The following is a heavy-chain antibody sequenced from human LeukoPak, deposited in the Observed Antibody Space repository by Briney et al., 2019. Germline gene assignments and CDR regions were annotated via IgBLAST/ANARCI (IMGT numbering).Heavy chain of an antibody. CDR1: GVSISRYY. D-gene: IGHD5-24*01. CDR2: IYDFGST. V-gene: IGHV4-59*01. J-gene: IGHJ4*02. CDR3: AREGWPGDGPLFDS. Sequence: PSETLSLTCTVSGVSISRYYWSWIRQPPGKGLEWIGYIYDFGSTNYDPTLKSRVTISGDAPKKQFSLNLRSVTAADTAVYYCAREGWPGDGPLFDSWGQGTLVIVSS.